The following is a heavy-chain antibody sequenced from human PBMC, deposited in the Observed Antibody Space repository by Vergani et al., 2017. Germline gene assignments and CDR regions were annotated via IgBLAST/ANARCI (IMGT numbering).Heavy chain of an antibody. CDR1: GGSFSGYY. V-gene: IGHV4-34*01. J-gene: IGHJ6*03. Sequence: QVQLQQWGAGLLKPSETLSLTCAVYGGSFSGYYWSWIRQPPGKGLEWIGEINHSGSTNYNPSLKSRVTISVDTSKNQFSLKLSSVTAADTAVYYCARDRGIVVVPAAPQTYYYYYYMDVWGKGP. D-gene: IGHD2-2*01. CDR3: ARDRGIVVVPAAPQTYYYYYYMDV. CDR2: INHSGST.